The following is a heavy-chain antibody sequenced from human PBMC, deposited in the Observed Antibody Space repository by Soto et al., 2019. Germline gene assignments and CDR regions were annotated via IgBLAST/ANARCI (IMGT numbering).Heavy chain of an antibody. D-gene: IGHD2-21*02. CDR3: ARGGHVVVGTAALDY. CDR2: VNPSGGHT. V-gene: IGHV1-46*01. Sequence: QVQLVQSGAEVKKPGASVKVSCKASGDTFTDYYIHWVRQAPGQGLEWMGTVNPSGGHTTYAQHFLGRMTMTRDTSTSTRYMELSSLASEDTAGYYCARGGHVVVGTAALDYWGQGTLVTVSS. CDR1: GDTFTDYY. J-gene: IGHJ4*02.